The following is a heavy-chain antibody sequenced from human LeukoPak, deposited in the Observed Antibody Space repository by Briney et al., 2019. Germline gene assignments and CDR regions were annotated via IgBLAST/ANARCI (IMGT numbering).Heavy chain of an antibody. CDR1: GYTFTSYG. CDR3: ARGEQWLVRWGFDY. CDR2: INPNSGGT. D-gene: IGHD6-19*01. V-gene: IGHV1-2*02. Sequence: ASVKVSCKASGYTFTSYGISWVRQAPGQGLEWMGWINPNSGGTNYAQKFQGRVTMTRDTSISTAYMELSRLRSDDTAVYYCARGEQWLVRWGFDYWGQGTLVTVSS. J-gene: IGHJ4*02.